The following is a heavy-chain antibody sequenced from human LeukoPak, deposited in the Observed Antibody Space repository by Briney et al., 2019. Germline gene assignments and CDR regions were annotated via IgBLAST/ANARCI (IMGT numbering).Heavy chain of an antibody. CDR1: GYSISSGYY. D-gene: IGHD1-1*01. J-gene: IGHJ6*03. CDR3: ARVFPTGHYYYMDV. CDR2: IYHSGST. Sequence: SETLSLTCAVSGYSISSGYYWGWIRQPPGKGLEWIGSIYHSGSTYYNQSLKSRVTISVDTSKNQFSLKLSSVTAADTAVYYCARVFPTGHYYYMDVWGKGTTVTVSS. V-gene: IGHV4-38-2*01.